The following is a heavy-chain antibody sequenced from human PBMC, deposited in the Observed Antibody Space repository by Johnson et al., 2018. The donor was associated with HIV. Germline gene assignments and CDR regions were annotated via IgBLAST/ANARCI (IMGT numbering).Heavy chain of an antibody. CDR1: GLTFSNYG. D-gene: IGHD5-12*01. J-gene: IGHJ3*02. V-gene: IGHV3-30*02. CDR2: IRYDGSNK. Sequence: QMLLVESGGGVVQPGGSLRLSCAASGLTFSNYGSHWVRQAPGKGLEWVAFIRYDGSNKYYADSVKGGFTISRDNSKNTLYLQMDSLRPEDTAVYYCAKIWGDIAATGDAFDIWGQGTMVTVSS. CDR3: AKIWGDIAATGDAFDI.